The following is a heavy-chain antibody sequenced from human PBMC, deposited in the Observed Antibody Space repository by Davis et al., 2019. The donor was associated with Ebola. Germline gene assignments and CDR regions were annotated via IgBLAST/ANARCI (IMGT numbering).Heavy chain of an antibody. CDR1: GFTFSSYE. D-gene: IGHD5-18*01. CDR3: ARDRSGYSYGIFDY. Sequence: GGSLRPSCASPGFTFSSYEMHWVRQAPGQGLEWVSYISSSGSTIYYADSVKGRFTISRDNAKNSLYLQMNSPRAEDTAVYYCARDRSGYSYGIFDYWGQGTLVTVSS. CDR2: ISSSGSTI. J-gene: IGHJ4*02. V-gene: IGHV3-48*03.